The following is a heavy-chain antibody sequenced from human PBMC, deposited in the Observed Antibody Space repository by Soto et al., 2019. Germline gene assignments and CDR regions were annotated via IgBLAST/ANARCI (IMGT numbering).Heavy chain of an antibody. J-gene: IGHJ6*02. Sequence: PSDTLSLTCTVSGGSISSSSYYWGWIRQPPGKGLEWIGSIYYSGSTYYNPSLKSRVTISVDTSKNQFSLKLSSATAADTAVYYCARPSTGGLYFYCGMDVWGQGNTVTV. D-gene: IGHD2-8*02. CDR3: ARPSTGGLYFYCGMDV. CDR2: IYYSGST. V-gene: IGHV4-39*01. CDR1: GGSISSSSYY.